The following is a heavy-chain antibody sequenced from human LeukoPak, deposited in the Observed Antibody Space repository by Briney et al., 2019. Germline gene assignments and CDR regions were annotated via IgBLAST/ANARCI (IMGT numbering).Heavy chain of an antibody. CDR2: IRSAASTR. D-gene: IGHD4-23*01. CDR1: GFTLSSSA. V-gene: IGHV3-48*03. Sequence: GGSLRLSCAASGFTLSSSAMNWLRQAPGKGLEGVSYIRSAASTRYYTDSVKGRFSISRDNAKSSLYLQMNSLRGEDTAVYYCARDVSYYGGDWFDPWGQGTLVTVSS. J-gene: IGHJ5*02. CDR3: ARDVSYYGGDWFDP.